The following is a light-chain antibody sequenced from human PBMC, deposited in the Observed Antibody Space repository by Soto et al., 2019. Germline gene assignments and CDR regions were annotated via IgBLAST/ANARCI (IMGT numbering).Light chain of an antibody. CDR3: QQYLITPPT. CDR1: QSLLYNSNNRNY. J-gene: IGKJ1*01. CDR2: WAS. V-gene: IGKV4-1*01. Sequence: DIVMSQSPDSLAVSLGERATIDCKSSQSLLYNSNNRNYLAWYQQKPGQPPKLLIHWASTRESGVPDRFSGSGSRTDFTLTISSLQAEDVALYYCQQYLITPPTFGQGTKVEIK.